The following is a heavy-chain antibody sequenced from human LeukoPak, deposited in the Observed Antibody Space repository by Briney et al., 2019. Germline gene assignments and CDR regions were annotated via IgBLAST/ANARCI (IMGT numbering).Heavy chain of an antibody. D-gene: IGHD2-15*01. Sequence: VGSLRLPCAASGFTFSSYAMYWVRQAPGKGLEWVALISYDGSNKYYADSVKGGFTISRDNSKKTMYLQMNSLRAEDTAVYYCASGRVVAAAEGVDYWGQGTLVTVSS. J-gene: IGHJ4*02. V-gene: IGHV3-30*04. CDR3: ASGRVVAAAEGVDY. CDR1: GFTFSSYA. CDR2: ISYDGSNK.